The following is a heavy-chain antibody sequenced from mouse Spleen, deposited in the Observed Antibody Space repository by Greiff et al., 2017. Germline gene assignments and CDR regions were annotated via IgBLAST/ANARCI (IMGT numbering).Heavy chain of an antibody. J-gene: IGHJ1*01. CDR3: ARQRDRYFDV. V-gene: IGHV5-9*04. CDR1: GFTFSSYA. Sequence: EVKLMESGGGLVKLGGSLKLSCAASGFTFSSYAMSWVRQTPEKRLEWVATISSGGGNTYYPDSVKGRFTISRDNAKNTLYLQMSSLKSEDTAMYYCARQRDRYFDVWGAGTTVTVSS. CDR2: ISSGGGNT. D-gene: IGHD3-3*01.